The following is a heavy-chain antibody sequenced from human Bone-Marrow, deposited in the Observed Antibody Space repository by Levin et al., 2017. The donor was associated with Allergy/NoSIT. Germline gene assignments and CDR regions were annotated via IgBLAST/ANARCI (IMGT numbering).Heavy chain of an antibody. J-gene: IGHJ4*02. Sequence: PGGSLRLSCAASGFTFSSYGMHWVRQAPGKGLEWVAVISYDGSNKYYADSVKGRCTISRDNSKNTLYLQMNSLRAEDTAVYYCAKDSLDASGSGIAAAGTWIGAPDYWGQGTLVTVSS. CDR1: GFTFSSYG. CDR3: AKDSLDASGSGIAAAGTWIGAPDY. D-gene: IGHD6-13*01. CDR2: ISYDGSNK. V-gene: IGHV3-30*18.